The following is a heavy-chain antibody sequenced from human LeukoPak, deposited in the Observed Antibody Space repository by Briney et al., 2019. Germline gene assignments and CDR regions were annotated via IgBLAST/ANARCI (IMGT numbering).Heavy chain of an antibody. CDR3: ASVRDGYNYYY. D-gene: IGHD5-24*01. CDR2: ISSSSSYI. CDR1: GFTFNTYP. V-gene: IGHV3-21*01. J-gene: IGHJ4*02. Sequence: GGSLRLSCAASGFTFNTYPMSWVRQAPGKGLEWVSSISSSSSYIYYADSVKGRFTISRDNAKNSLYLQMNSLRAEDTAVYYCASVRDGYNYYYWGQGTLVTVSS.